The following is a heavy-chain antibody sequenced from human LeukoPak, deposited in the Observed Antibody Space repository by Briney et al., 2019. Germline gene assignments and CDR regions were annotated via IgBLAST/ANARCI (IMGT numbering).Heavy chain of an antibody. CDR3: AMGGALRYFDWLLDNNWFDP. Sequence: TSETLSLTCTVSGGSISSYYWSWIRQPPGKGLEWVGYIYYSGSTNYNPSLKSRVTISVDTSKNQFSLKLSSVTAADTAVYYCAMGGALRYFDWLLDNNWFDPWGQGTLVTVSS. D-gene: IGHD3-9*01. J-gene: IGHJ5*02. CDR2: IYYSGST. CDR1: GGSISSYY. V-gene: IGHV4-59*01.